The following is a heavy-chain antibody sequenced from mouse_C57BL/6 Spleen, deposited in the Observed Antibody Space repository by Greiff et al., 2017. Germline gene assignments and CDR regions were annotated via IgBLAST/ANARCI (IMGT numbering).Heavy chain of an antibody. CDR3: ARGNYVDYAMDY. Sequence: EVKVVESEGGLVQPGSSMKLSCTASGFTFSDYYMAWVRQVPEKGLEWVANINYDGSSTYYLDSLKSRFIISRDNAKNILYLQMSSLKSEDTATYYCARGNYVDYAMDYWGQGTSVTVSS. J-gene: IGHJ4*01. D-gene: IGHD2-1*01. V-gene: IGHV5-16*01. CDR1: GFTFSDYY. CDR2: INYDGSST.